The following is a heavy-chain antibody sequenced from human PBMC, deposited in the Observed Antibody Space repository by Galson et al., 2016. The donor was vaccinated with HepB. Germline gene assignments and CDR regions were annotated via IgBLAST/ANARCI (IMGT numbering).Heavy chain of an antibody. CDR2: IKQDGSEK. Sequence: SLRLSCAASGFTFSSDWMSWVRQAPGKGLEWVANIKQDGSEKYYVDSVKGRLTISRDNAKNSLYLQMNSLRAEDTAVYYCARGGSGSHPNQHYFYYYALDVWGIGATVTVSS. V-gene: IGHV3-7*01. CDR3: ARGGSGSHPNQHYFYYYALDV. CDR1: GFTFSSDW. J-gene: IGHJ6*04. D-gene: IGHD3-10*01.